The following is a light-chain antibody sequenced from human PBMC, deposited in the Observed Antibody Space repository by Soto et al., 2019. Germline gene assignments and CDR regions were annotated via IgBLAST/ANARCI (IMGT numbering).Light chain of an antibody. J-gene: IGKJ1*01. CDR1: QSIGTT. Sequence: DIQMTQFPSSLSASVGDRVTITCRASQSIGTTLNWYQHRPGRAPKLLIYTASSLHSGVPSRFIGGGSGTDFPLTFNNLQPEDFATFSCPQSHSPPGTFGPGTKVEIK. CDR3: PQSHSPPGT. CDR2: TAS. V-gene: IGKV1-39*01.